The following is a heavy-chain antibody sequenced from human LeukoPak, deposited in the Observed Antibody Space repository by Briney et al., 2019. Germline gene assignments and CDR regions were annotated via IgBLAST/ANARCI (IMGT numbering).Heavy chain of an antibody. CDR2: IRYDGSNK. V-gene: IGHV3-30*02. Sequence: GGSLRLSCAASGFTFSSYGMHWVCQAPGKGLEWVAFIRYDGSNKYYADSVKGRFTISRDNSKNTLHLQMNSLRAEDTAVYYCATSGVVIAIGNWFDPWGQGTLVTVSS. CDR1: GFTFSSYG. D-gene: IGHD2-21*01. CDR3: ATSGVVIAIGNWFDP. J-gene: IGHJ5*02.